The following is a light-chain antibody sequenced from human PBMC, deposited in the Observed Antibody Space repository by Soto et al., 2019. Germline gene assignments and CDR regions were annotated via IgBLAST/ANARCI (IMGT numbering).Light chain of an antibody. J-gene: IGKJ2*01. CDR2: AAS. Sequence: DIQMTQSPSSLSASVGDRVTITCRASQSINSYLNWYQQKPGKAPKLLIYAASSLQSGVPSRFSGSGSGTDFTLTISSLQPEDFATYYRQQSYSGPLFGQGTKVDIK. CDR1: QSINSY. CDR3: QQSYSGPL. V-gene: IGKV1-39*01.